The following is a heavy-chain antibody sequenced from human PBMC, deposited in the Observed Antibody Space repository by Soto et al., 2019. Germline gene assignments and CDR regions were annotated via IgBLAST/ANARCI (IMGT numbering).Heavy chain of an antibody. V-gene: IGHV4-59*08. D-gene: IGHD6-13*01. CDR1: GGSISSYY. CDR2: IYYSGST. CDR3: ASTLAADRYNWFDP. Sequence: SETLSLTCTVSGGSISSYYWSWIRQPPGKGLEWIGYIYYSGSTNYNPSLKSRVTISVDTSKNQFSLKLSSVTAADTAVYYCASTLAADRYNWFDPWGQGTLVTVSS. J-gene: IGHJ5*02.